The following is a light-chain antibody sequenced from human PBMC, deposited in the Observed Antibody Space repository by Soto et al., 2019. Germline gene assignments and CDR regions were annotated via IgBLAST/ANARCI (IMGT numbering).Light chain of an antibody. CDR3: QQTYSHPRT. V-gene: IGKV3-15*01. Sequence: EIVLSHSPGTLSVSSSDTVVLSLRASQSVDINLAWYQQRAGQAPRLLVYGASTKATDMPGRFSGRGSGTEFTLTINNLQSEDSATYYCQQTYSHPRTFGQGTKVDIK. CDR1: QSVDIN. CDR2: GAS. J-gene: IGKJ1*01.